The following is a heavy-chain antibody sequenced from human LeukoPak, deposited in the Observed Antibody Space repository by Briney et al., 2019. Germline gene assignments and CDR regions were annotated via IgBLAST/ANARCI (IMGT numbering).Heavy chain of an antibody. V-gene: IGHV4-61*08. CDR1: GGSISSGGYY. D-gene: IGHD3-22*01. CDR3: ARDSGGYYFSRVDAFDI. J-gene: IGHJ3*02. Sequence: SETLSLTCTVSGGSISSGGYYWSWIRQHPGKGLEWIGYIYYSGSTNYNPSLKSRVTISVDTSKNQFSLKLSSVTAADTAVYYCARDSGGYYFSRVDAFDIWGQGTMVTVSS. CDR2: IYYSGST.